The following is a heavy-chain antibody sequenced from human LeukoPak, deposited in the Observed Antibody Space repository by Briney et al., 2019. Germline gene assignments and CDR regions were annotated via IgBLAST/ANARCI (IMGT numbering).Heavy chain of an antibody. CDR3: TTAAGDYYDTSGYFFDY. J-gene: IGHJ4*02. D-gene: IGHD3-22*01. Sequence: PGGSLRLSCAASGFTFSSYSMNWVRQAPGKGLEWVSYISSSSSTMDYADSVKGRFTISRDNAKNSLYLQMNSLRAEDTAVYYCTTAAGDYYDTSGYFFDYWGQGTLVTVSS. CDR1: GFTFSSYS. V-gene: IGHV3-48*04. CDR2: ISSSSSTM.